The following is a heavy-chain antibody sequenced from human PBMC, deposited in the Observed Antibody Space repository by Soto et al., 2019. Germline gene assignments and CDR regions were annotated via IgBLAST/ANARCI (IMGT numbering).Heavy chain of an antibody. V-gene: IGHV4-34*01. CDR1: GGSFSGYY. D-gene: IGHD3-22*01. Sequence: QVQLQQWGAGLLKPSETLSLTCAVYGGSFSGYYWSWIRQPPGKGLEWIGEINHSGSTNYNPSLKSRGSIAGATSKNQCSLKLSSVTAADTAVYYCAIRFRDYYDSSGYWVYWGQGTLGTVSS. CDR2: INHSGST. J-gene: IGHJ4*02. CDR3: AIRFRDYYDSSGYWVY.